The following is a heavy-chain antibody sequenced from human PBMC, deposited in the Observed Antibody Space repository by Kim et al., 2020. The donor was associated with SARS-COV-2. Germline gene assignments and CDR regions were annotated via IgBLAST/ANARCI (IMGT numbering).Heavy chain of an antibody. J-gene: IGHJ4*02. CDR2: FDPEDGET. CDR3: ATTQYDYVWGSYRYLGY. Sequence: ASVKVSCKVSGYTLTELSMHWVRQAPGKGLEWMGGFDPEDGETIYAQKFQGRVTMTEDTSTDTAYMELSSLRSEDTAVYYCATTQYDYVWGSYRYLGYWGQGTLVTVSS. V-gene: IGHV1-24*01. D-gene: IGHD3-16*02. CDR1: GYTLTELS.